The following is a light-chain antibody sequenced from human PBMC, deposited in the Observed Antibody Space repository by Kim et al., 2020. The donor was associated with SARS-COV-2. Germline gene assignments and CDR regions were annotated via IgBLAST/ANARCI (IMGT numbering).Light chain of an antibody. CDR1: QSVSSN. CDR3: QQYKNWPPYT. CDR2: GAS. Sequence: VSPGERAPLSCMASQSVSSNLAWYQQKPGQAPRLLIYGASTRATGIPARFSGSGSGTEFTLTISSLQSEDFAVYYCQQYKNWPPYTFGQGTKLEI. J-gene: IGKJ2*01. V-gene: IGKV3-15*01.